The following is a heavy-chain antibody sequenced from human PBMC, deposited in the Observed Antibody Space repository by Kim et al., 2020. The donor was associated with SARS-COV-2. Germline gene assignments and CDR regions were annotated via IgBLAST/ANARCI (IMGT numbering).Heavy chain of an antibody. J-gene: IGHJ5*02. V-gene: IGHV4-59*08. Sequence: YNPSLKSRVTISVDTSKNQFSLKLSSVTAADTAVYYCARQGGFLSNWFDPWGQGTLVTVSS. CDR3: ARQGGFLSNWFDP. D-gene: IGHD3-16*02.